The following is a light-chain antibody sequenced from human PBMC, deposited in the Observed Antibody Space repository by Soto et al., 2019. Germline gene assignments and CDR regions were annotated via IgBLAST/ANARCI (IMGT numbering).Light chain of an antibody. CDR3: QTWGTGIRV. CDR2: LNSDGSH. J-gene: IGLJ2*01. CDR1: SGHSSYA. V-gene: IGLV4-69*01. Sequence: QLVLTQSPSASASLRASVKLTCTLSSGHSSYAIAWHQQQPEKGPRYLMKLNSDGSHTKGDGIPDRFSGSSSGAERYLIISSLQSEDEADYYCQTWGTGIRVFGGGTKVTVL.